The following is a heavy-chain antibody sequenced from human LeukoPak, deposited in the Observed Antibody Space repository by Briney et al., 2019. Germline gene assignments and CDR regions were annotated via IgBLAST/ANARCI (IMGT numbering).Heavy chain of an antibody. CDR1: GYTFTSYG. Sequence: ASVKVSCKASGYTFTSYGISWVRQAPGQGLEWMGWISAYNGNTNYAQKLQGRVTMTTDTSTSTAYMELRSLRSDDTAVYYCARDLRIAEAYYYGMDVWGQGTTVTVSS. J-gene: IGHJ6*02. CDR2: ISAYNGNT. CDR3: ARDLRIAEAYYYGMDV. D-gene: IGHD6-13*01. V-gene: IGHV1-18*01.